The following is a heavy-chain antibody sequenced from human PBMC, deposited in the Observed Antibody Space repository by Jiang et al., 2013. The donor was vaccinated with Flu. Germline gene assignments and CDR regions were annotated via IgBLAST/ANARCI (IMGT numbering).Heavy chain of an antibody. V-gene: IGHV2-5*01. J-gene: IGHJ4*02. CDR1: GFSLSTSGVG. CDR2: IYWNDDK. CDR3: AHPREQPYCSGGSCLPNFDY. D-gene: IGHD2-15*01. Sequence: KPTQTLTLTCTFSGFSLSTSGVGVGWIRQPPGKALEWLALIYWNDDKRYSPSLKSRLTITKDTSKNQVVLTMTNMDPVDTATYYCAHPREQPYCSGGSCLPNFDYWGQGTLVTVSS.